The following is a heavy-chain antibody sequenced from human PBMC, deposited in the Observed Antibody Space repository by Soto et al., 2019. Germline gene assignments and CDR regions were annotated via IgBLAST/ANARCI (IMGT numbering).Heavy chain of an antibody. J-gene: IGHJ6*02. CDR1: GFTFSSYA. CDR3: AKDCGYSPYYYYGMDV. CDR2: ISTSGSYT. Sequence: PGGSLRLSCAASGFTFSSYAMSWVRQAPGKGLESVSSISTSGSYTYYADSVKGRFTISRDNSKSTLFLQMNSLRADDTAVYYCAKDCGYSPYYYYGMDVWGQGTTVTVSS. D-gene: IGHD3-22*01. V-gene: IGHV3-23*01.